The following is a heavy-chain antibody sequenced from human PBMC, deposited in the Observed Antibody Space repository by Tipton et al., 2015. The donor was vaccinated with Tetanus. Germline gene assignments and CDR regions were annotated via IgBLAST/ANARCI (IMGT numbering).Heavy chain of an antibody. V-gene: IGHV4-59*01. CDR3: ARSRSIFGVNVIIGI. Sequence: TLSLTCTVSGGSISSYYWSWIRQPPGKGLEWIGYIYYGGSTNYNPSLKSRVTISVDTSKNQFSLNLSSVTAADTAVYYCARSRSIFGVNVIIGIWGQGTLATVSS. J-gene: IGHJ4*02. CDR2: IYYGGST. D-gene: IGHD3-3*01. CDR1: GGSISSYY.